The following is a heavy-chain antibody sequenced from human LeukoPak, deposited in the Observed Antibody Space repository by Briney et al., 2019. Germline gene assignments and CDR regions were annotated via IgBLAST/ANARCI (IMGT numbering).Heavy chain of an antibody. CDR3: AKNLGPFDV. D-gene: IGHD3-16*01. Sequence: PGGSLRLSCAASGLIVSRNYMSWVRQAPGKGLEWVSTIADAGTYYADSVKGRFTISRDNSKNMLYLQLNSLRAGDTAMYYCAKNLGPFDVRGQGTMVTVSS. V-gene: IGHV3-53*01. J-gene: IGHJ3*01. CDR1: GLIVSRNY. CDR2: IADAGT.